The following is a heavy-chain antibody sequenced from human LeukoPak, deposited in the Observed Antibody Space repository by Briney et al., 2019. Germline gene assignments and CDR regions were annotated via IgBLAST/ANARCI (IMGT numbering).Heavy chain of an antibody. J-gene: IGHJ5*02. CDR2: ISSSSTI. CDR3: ARDSDEWELHH. D-gene: IGHD1-26*01. CDR1: GFTFSSYS. V-gene: IGHV3-48*02. Sequence: PGGSLRLSCAASGFTFSSYSMNWVRQAPGEGLEWISYISSSSTIYYADSVKGRFTISRDNAKNPLYLQMNSLRDEDTAVYYCARDSDEWELHHWGQGTLVTVSS.